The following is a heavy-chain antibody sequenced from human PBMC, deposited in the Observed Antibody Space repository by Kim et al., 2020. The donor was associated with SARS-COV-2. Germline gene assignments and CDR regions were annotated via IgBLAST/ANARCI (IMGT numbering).Heavy chain of an antibody. D-gene: IGHD6-19*01. CDR2: IYYSGST. Sequence: SETLSLTRTVSGGSISSSSYYWGWIRQPPGKGLEWIGCIYYSGSTYYNPSLKSRVTISVDTSKNQFSLKLSSVTAADTAVYYCARHTSSGWCLSIGFCFDPWGQGTRLTVSS. V-gene: IGHV4-39*01. CDR3: ARHTSSGWCLSIGFCFDP. CDR1: GGSISSSSYY. J-gene: IGHJ5*02.